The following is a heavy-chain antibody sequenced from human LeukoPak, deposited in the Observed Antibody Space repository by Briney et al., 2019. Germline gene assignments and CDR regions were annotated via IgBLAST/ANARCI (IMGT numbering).Heavy chain of an antibody. V-gene: IGHV3-66*01. D-gene: IGHD1-26*01. Sequence: GGSLRLSCAASGFTVSSNHMNWVRQAPGKGLEWVSIIYYGGNTFYADSVRGRFTISRDNSKNTLYLQINSLRAEDTAVYYCAALSGVGVKIGFDHWGQGALVVVSS. CDR3: AALSGVGVKIGFDH. J-gene: IGHJ4*02. CDR2: IYYGGNT. CDR1: GFTVSSNH.